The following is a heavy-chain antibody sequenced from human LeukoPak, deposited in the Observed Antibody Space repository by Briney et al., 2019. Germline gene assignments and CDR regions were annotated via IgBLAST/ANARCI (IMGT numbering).Heavy chain of an antibody. V-gene: IGHV3-53*01. CDR1: GLAVSSNY. D-gene: IGHD1-26*01. CDR3: ARGNSGSWNYKRGFDY. CDR2: IYSGGST. J-gene: IGHJ4*02. Sequence: PGGSLRLSCAASGLAVSSNYMSWVRQAPGKGLEWVSIIYSGGSTEYTNSVKGRFTISRDNYKNMVYLQMNSLRAEDTAVYYCARGNSGSWNYKRGFDYWGQGTLVTVSS.